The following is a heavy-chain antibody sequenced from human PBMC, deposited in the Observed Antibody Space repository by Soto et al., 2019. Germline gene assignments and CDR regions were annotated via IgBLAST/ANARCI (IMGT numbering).Heavy chain of an antibody. CDR2: ISVNGNNI. D-gene: IGHD6-13*01. V-gene: IGHV3-30-3*01. J-gene: IGHJ5*02. CDR3: ARSHSSSWHWFDP. Sequence: QVQLVESGGGVAQPGRSLSLSCPASGFTFSSYPMHWVGQAPGKGPEWVAVISVNGNNIHYGDSVKGRFTISRDNSKNTLYLQMSSLRVEDTAVYYCARSHSSSWHWFDPWGQGTLVTVSS. CDR1: GFTFSSYP.